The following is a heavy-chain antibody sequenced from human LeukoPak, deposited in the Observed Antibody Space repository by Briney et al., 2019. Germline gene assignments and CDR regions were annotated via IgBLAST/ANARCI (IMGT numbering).Heavy chain of an antibody. D-gene: IGHD1-1*01. CDR2: INPNSGGT. Sequence: ASVKVSCKASGYTFTGYYMHWVRQAPGRGLEWMGWINPNSGGTNYAQKFQGRVTMTRDTSISTAYMELSRLRSDDTAVYYCARAQVQLERGWFDPWGQGTLVTVSS. J-gene: IGHJ5*02. V-gene: IGHV1-2*02. CDR1: GYTFTGYY. CDR3: ARAQVQLERGWFDP.